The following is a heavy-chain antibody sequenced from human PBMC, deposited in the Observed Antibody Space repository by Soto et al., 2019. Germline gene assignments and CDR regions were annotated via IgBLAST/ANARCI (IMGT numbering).Heavy chain of an antibody. D-gene: IGHD3-10*02. Sequence: GGSLRLSCAASGFTFSSYSMNWVRQAPGKGLEWVSAISSSSSYIYYADSVKGRFTISRDNVKNSLYLQMNSLRAEDTAVYYCAKDVLFRFYYWGQGTLVTVSS. CDR2: ISSSSSYI. J-gene: IGHJ4*02. V-gene: IGHV3-21*04. CDR3: AKDVLFRFYY. CDR1: GFTFSSYS.